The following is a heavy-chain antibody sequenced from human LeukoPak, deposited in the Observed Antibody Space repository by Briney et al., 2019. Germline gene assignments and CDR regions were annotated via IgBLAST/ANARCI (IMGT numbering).Heavy chain of an antibody. Sequence: TGGSLRLSCAASGFTVSSNYMSWVRQAPGKGLEWVSVIYSGGSTYYADSVKGRFTISRDNSKNTLYLQMNSLRAEDTAVYYCARVHYGVPDYWGQGTLVTVSS. CDR3: ARVHYGVPDY. CDR2: IYSGGST. D-gene: IGHD4-17*01. V-gene: IGHV3-53*01. J-gene: IGHJ4*02. CDR1: GFTVSSNY.